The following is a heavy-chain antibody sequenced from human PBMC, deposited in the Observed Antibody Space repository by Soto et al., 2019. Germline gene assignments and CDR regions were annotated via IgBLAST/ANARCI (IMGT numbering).Heavy chain of an antibody. J-gene: IGHJ6*02. CDR2: IDWEDDK. CDR1: GFSLSATGMR. Sequence: SGPTLVNPTQTLTLTCTISGFSLSATGMRVSWIRQPPGKALEWLARIDWEDDKLYSTSLKTRLTISKDTSKNQVVLTMTNMDPVDTATYYCARVFYGMDVWDQGTTVTVSS. V-gene: IGHV2-70*04. CDR3: ARVFYGMDV.